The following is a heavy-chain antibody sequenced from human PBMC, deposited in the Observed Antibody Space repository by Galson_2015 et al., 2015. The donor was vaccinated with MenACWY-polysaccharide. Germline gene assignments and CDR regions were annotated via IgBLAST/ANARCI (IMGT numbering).Heavy chain of an antibody. V-gene: IGHV1-3*01. CDR1: GYSFISYA. CDR2: INAGNGNT. Sequence: SCKASGYSFISYAMHWVRQAPGQRLEWMGWINAGNGNTKYSRKFQGRVTITRDTSASTAYMELSSLRSEDTAVYYCAVDNSGYPLDCWGQGTLVTVSS. CDR3: AVDNSGYPLDC. D-gene: IGHD3-22*01. J-gene: IGHJ4*02.